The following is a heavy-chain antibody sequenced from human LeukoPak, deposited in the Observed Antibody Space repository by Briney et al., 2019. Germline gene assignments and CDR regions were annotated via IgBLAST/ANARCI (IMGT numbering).Heavy chain of an antibody. D-gene: IGHD3-3*02. CDR3: ARHFWSGYYTPYFDY. CDR2: ISAYNGNT. CDR1: GYSFTSYG. J-gene: IGHJ4*02. V-gene: IGHV1-18*01. Sequence: GESLKISCKGSGYSFTSYGISWVRQAPGQGLEWMGWISAYNGNTNYAQKLQGRVTMTTDTSTSTAYMELRSLRSDDTAAYYCARHFWSGYYTPYFDYWGQGTLVTVSS.